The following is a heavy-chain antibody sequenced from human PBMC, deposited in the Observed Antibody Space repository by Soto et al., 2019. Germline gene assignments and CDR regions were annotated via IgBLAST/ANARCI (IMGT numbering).Heavy chain of an antibody. CDR3: TRSAYMDV. V-gene: IGHV3-48*01. CDR1: GFTFSSYC. Sequence: EVQLVESGGGLVQPGGSLRLSCAASGFTFSSYCMNWVRQAPGKGLEWVSYSSSGSSTIYYEDSVNGRFTISRDNAKNTLYLQMNTLRADGTAVYYATRSAYMDVWGTGTTVTVSS. J-gene: IGHJ6*03. CDR2: SSSGSSTI.